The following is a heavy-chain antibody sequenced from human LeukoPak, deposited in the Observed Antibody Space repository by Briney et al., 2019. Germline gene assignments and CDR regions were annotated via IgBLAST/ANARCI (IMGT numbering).Heavy chain of an antibody. J-gene: IGHJ3*02. CDR1: GFTFSSYE. CDR2: VSKSGGAM. CDR3: ATAVI. V-gene: IGHV3-48*03. Sequence: GGSLRLSCEASGFTFSSYEMNWFRQAPGKGLEWVSYVSKSGGAMKNADSVKGRFTVSRDNAKNSLYLQMNSLTAEDTAVYYCATAVIRGRGTMVTVSS.